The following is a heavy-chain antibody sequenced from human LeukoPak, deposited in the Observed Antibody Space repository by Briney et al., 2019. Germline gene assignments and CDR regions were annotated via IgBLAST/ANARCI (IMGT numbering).Heavy chain of an antibody. CDR2: ISSSSSSYI. CDR3: ARVQDYSKNYGMDV. CDR1: GFTFSSYS. Sequence: GGSLRLSCAASGFTFSSYSMNWVRQAPGKGLEWVSSISSSSSSYIYYADSVKGRFTISRDNAKNSLYLQMNSLRAEDTAVYYCARVQDYSKNYGMDVWGQGTTVTVSS. V-gene: IGHV3-21*01. J-gene: IGHJ6*02. D-gene: IGHD4-11*01.